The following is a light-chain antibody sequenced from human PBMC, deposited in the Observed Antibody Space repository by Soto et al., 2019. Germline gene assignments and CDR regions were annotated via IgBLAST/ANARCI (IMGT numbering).Light chain of an antibody. CDR1: SSDVGGYNY. CDR2: DVG. J-gene: IGLJ2*01. Sequence: QSALTQPASVSGSPGQSITISCTGTSSDVGGYNYVSWYQQHPGKAPKLMIYDVGNRPSGVSNRSSGSKSGNTASLTISGLQAEDEADYYCSSYTSSSTVVFGGGTKLTVL. CDR3: SSYTSSSTVV. V-gene: IGLV2-14*01.